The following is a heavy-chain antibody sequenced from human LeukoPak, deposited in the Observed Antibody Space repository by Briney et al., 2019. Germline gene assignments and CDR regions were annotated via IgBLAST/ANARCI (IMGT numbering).Heavy chain of an antibody. D-gene: IGHD6-6*01. CDR2: IIPILGIA. J-gene: IGHJ5*02. CDR3: ARDESIAARVVFDP. V-gene: IGHV1-69*04. CDR1: GGTFSSYA. Sequence: SLKVSCKASGGTFSSYAISWVRQAPGQGLEWMGRIIPILGIANYAQKFQGRVTITADKSTSTAYMELSSLRSEDTAVYYCARDESIAARVVFDPWGQGTLVTVSS.